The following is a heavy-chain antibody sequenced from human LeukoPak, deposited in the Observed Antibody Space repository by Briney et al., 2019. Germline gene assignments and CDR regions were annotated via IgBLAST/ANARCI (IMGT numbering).Heavy chain of an antibody. CDR3: PKADRRWATYYYDSSGYYYDY. J-gene: IGHJ4*02. Sequence: GGSLRLSCAASGFTFTSYGMHWVRQAPGRGLEWVAFIRYDGRNKYFADSVRGRFSISRDNSKNTIYLQMNSLRAEDTAEYYCPKADRRWATYYYDSSGYYYDYWGQGTLVIVSS. CDR2: IRYDGRNK. CDR1: GFTFTSYG. D-gene: IGHD3-22*01. V-gene: IGHV3-30*02.